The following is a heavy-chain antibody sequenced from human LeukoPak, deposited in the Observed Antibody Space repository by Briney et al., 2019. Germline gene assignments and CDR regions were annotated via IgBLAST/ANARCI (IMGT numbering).Heavy chain of an antibody. D-gene: IGHD4-17*01. Sequence: GASVKVSCKVFGHTLTELSMHWVRQAPGKGLEWMGGFDPEDGETMYAQKFQGRVTMTEDTSTDTAYMELSSLRSEDTAVYYCVTVKFRDYGTKDPDSDYWGQGTLVTVSS. J-gene: IGHJ4*02. CDR3: VTVKFRDYGTKDPDSDY. V-gene: IGHV1-24*01. CDR2: FDPEDGET. CDR1: GHTLTELS.